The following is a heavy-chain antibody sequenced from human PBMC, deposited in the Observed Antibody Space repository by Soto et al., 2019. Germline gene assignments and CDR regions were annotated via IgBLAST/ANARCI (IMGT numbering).Heavy chain of an antibody. CDR1: GGSISSSNW. Sequence: PSETLSLTCAVSGGSISSSNWWGWVRQPPGKGLEWIGEIYHSGSTNYNPSLESRVTISVDKSKNQFSLKLSSVTAADTAVYYCARGSRYDFWSGYYVDYYYYYGMDVWGQGTTVTVSS. CDR3: ARGSRYDFWSGYYVDYYYYYGMDV. V-gene: IGHV4-4*02. CDR2: IYHSGST. D-gene: IGHD3-3*01. J-gene: IGHJ6*02.